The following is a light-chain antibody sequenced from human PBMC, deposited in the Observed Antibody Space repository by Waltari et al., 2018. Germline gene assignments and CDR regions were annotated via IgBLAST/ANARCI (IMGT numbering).Light chain of an antibody. J-gene: IGKJ2*01. V-gene: IGKV1-16*02. CDR3: QQYYIVPYT. Sequence: DIQMTQSPSSLSAFVGDRVIITCRSSQAISNYVAWFQQKPGKAPKSLISAASSLQSGVPSKFSGSGSGTDFALTISSLQPEDVATYYCQQYYIVPYTFGQGTELEI. CDR2: AAS. CDR1: QAISNY.